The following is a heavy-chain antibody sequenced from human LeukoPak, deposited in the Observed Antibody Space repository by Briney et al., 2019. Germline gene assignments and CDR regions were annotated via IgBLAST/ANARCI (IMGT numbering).Heavy chain of an antibody. J-gene: IGHJ4*02. CDR1: GGTFSSYA. Sequence: SVTVSCKASGGTFSSYAISWVRQAPGQGLEWMGRIIPILGIANYAQKFQGRVTITADKSASTAYMELSSLRSEDTAVYYCARDPNSALWGQGTLVTVSS. D-gene: IGHD4-23*01. V-gene: IGHV1-69*04. CDR2: IIPILGIA. CDR3: ARDPNSAL.